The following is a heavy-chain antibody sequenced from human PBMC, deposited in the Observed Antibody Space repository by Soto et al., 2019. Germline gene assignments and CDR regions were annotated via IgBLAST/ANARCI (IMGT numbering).Heavy chain of an antibody. CDR1: GGTFSSYA. CDR3: ARDNRRSGYPIYYFDH. D-gene: IGHD3-3*01. V-gene: IGHV1-69*13. Sequence: SVKVSCKASGGTFSSYAISWVRQASGQGLEWMGGISAIFGTANYAQKFQGRVTMTADGSTSTAYMELSSLRSEDTDVYYCARDNRRSGYPIYYFDHWGQGTLVTVSS. J-gene: IGHJ4*02. CDR2: ISAIFGTA.